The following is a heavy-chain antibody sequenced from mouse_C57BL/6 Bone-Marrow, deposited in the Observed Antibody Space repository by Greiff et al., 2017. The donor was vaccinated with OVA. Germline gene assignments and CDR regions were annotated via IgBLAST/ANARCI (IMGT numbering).Heavy chain of an antibody. V-gene: IGHV1-64*01. Sequence: QVQLQQPGAELVKPGASVKLSCKASGYTFTSYWMHWVKQRPGQGLEWIGMIHPNSGSTNYNEKFKSKATLTVDKSSSTAYMQLSSLTSEDSAVYYCARSDDGYNYYAMDYWGQGTSVTVSS. J-gene: IGHJ4*01. D-gene: IGHD2-3*01. CDR3: ARSDDGYNYYAMDY. CDR1: GYTFTSYW. CDR2: IHPNSGST.